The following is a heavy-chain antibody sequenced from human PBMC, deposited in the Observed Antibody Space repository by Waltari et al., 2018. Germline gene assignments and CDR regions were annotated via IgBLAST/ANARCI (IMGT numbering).Heavy chain of an antibody. J-gene: IGHJ4*02. Sequence: QVQLVQSGAEVKRPGASVMVSWKATGYNLRGYYINWVRKATGQGPEWMGRFNPSSGDTDYAQKFQGRVTMTRDTSINTAYLELTSLTSDDTAVYYCAKTGDFYSLEYWGQGSLVTVSS. CDR2: FNPSSGDT. CDR3: AKTGDFYSLEY. D-gene: IGHD3-3*01. V-gene: IGHV1-2*06. CDR1: GYNLRGYY.